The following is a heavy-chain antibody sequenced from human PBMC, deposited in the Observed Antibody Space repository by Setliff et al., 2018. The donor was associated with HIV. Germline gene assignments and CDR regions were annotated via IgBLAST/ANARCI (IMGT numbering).Heavy chain of an antibody. CDR1: GGSFSSYY. CDR2: INHSGST. V-gene: IGHV4-34*01. J-gene: IGHJ3*02. Sequence: PSETLSLTCGVYGGSFSSYYWSWIRQSPGKGLEWIGEINHSGSTNYNPSLKSRLTMSVDTSKNQFSLRLTFLTAADTAVYYCARLSPLRAFDIWGQGTMVTVSS. CDR3: ARLSPLRAFDI.